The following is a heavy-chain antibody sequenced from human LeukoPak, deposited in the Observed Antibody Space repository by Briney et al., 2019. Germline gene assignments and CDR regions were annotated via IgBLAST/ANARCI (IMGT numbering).Heavy chain of an antibody. CDR3: AHHQWLGTNYYMDV. Sequence: SETLSLTCAVYGGSFGGYYWSWIRQPPGKGLEWIGEINHSGSTNYNPSLKSRVTISVDTSKNQFSLKLSSVTAADTAVYYCAHHQWLGTNYYMDVWGKGTTVTVSS. CDR1: GGSFGGYY. V-gene: IGHV4-34*01. CDR2: INHSGST. J-gene: IGHJ6*03. D-gene: IGHD6-19*01.